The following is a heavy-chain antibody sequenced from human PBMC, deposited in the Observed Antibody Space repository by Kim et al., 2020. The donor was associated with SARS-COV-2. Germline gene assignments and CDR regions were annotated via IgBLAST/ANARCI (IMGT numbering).Heavy chain of an antibody. V-gene: IGHV3-15*01. CDR3: TTTGGAPTIYYYYYGMDV. J-gene: IGHJ6*02. CDR2: IKSKTDGGTT. D-gene: IGHD1-26*01. Sequence: GGSLRLSCAASGFTFSNAWMSWVRQAPGKGLEWVGRIKSKTDGGTTDYAAPVKGRFTISRDDSKNTLYLQMNSLKTEDTAVYYCTTTGGAPTIYYYYYGMDVWGQGTTVTVSS. CDR1: GFTFSNAW.